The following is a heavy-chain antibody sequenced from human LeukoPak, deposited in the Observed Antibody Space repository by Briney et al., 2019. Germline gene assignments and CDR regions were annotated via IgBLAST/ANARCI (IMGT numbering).Heavy chain of an antibody. CDR1: GFTFSSYA. V-gene: IGHV3-23*01. J-gene: IGHJ6*02. D-gene: IGHD3-22*01. CDR3: AKGLGSSGYYLNCYYYGMDV. Sequence: GGSLRLSCAASGFTFSSYAMSWVRQAPGKGLEWVSAISGSGGSTYYADSVKGRFTISRDNSKNTLYLQMNSLRAEDTAVYYCAKGLGSSGYYLNCYYYGMDVWGQGTTVTVSS. CDR2: ISGSGGST.